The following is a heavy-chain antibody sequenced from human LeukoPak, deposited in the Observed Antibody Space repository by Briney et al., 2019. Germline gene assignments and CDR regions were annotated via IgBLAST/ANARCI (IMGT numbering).Heavy chain of an antibody. V-gene: IGHV3-23*01. Sequence: GGSLRLSCAASGFTFSSCAMSWVRQAPGKGLEWVSAISGSGGSTYYADSVKGRFTISRDNSKNTLYLQMNSLRAEDTAVYYCAKAPYDSSGYYYFDYWGQGTLVTVSS. D-gene: IGHD3-22*01. J-gene: IGHJ4*02. CDR3: AKAPYDSSGYYYFDY. CDR2: ISGSGGST. CDR1: GFTFSSCA.